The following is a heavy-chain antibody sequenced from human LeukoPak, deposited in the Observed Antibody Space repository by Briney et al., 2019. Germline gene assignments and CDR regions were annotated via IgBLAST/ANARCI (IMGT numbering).Heavy chain of an antibody. CDR2: INDNGANT. Sequence: GAPLRLSCAASGFTFKEYGMSWVRQAPGKGLEWVSTINDNGANTHYADSVKGRFTISRDSSKNTLFLQMNSLRADDTARYYCTKGDGGWYPIDSWGQGTLIIVSS. CDR1: GFTFKEYG. V-gene: IGHV3-23*01. D-gene: IGHD6-19*01. J-gene: IGHJ4*02. CDR3: TKGDGGWYPIDS.